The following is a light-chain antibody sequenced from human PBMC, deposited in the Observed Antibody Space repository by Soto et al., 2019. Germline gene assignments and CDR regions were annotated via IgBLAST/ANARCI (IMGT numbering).Light chain of an antibody. V-gene: IGKV1-5*01. CDR1: QSISSW. Sequence: IQWTQYPSSLAASVGDRVTITCRASQSISSWLAWYQQKPGKAPKLLIYDASSLESGVPSRFSGSGSGTEFTLTISSLQPDDFATYYCQQYNSYSRTFGQGTKVDI. CDR2: DAS. J-gene: IGKJ1*01. CDR3: QQYNSYSRT.